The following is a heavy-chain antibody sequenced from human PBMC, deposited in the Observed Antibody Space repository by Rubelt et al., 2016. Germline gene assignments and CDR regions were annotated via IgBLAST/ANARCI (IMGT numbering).Heavy chain of an antibody. V-gene: IGHV3-21*01. D-gene: IGHD2-21*01. J-gene: IGHJ6*02. CDR2: ISSSSSYI. Sequence: GGSLRLSCAASGFTFSSYSMNWVRQAPGKGLEWVSSISSSSSYIYYADSVKGRFTISRDNAKNSLYLQMNSLRAEDTAVYYCARDRKNPVRAYYYYYYGMDVWGQGTTVTVSS. CDR3: ARDRKNPVRAYYYYYYGMDV. CDR1: GFTFSSYS.